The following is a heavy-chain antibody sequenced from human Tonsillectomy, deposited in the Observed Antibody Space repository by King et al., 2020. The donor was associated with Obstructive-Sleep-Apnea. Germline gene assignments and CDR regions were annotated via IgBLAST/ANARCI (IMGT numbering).Heavy chain of an antibody. D-gene: IGHD3-22*01. J-gene: IGHJ5*02. Sequence: VQLVESGGGLVQPGGSLRLSCAASVFTFRSYSRNWVRQAPGKGLEWVSYITSSSSTIYYADSVKGRFTISRDNAKNSLYLQMNSLRVEDTAVYYCARDSSGYSPWGQGTLVTVSS. CDR1: VFTFRSYS. V-gene: IGHV3-48*04. CDR2: ITSSSSTI. CDR3: ARDSSGYSP.